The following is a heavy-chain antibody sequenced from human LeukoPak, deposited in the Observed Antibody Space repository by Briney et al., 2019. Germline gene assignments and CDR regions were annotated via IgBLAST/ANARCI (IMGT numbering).Heavy chain of an antibody. CDR1: GGSISSYY. D-gene: IGHD5-18*01. J-gene: IGHJ3*02. CDR2: IYYSGST. Sequence: PSEALSLTCTVSGGSISSYYWSWIRQPPGKGLEWIGYIYYSGSTNYNPSLKSRVTISVDTSKNQFSLKLSSVTAADTAVYYCARDDTAMSNDAFDIWGQGTMVTVSS. CDR3: ARDDTAMSNDAFDI. V-gene: IGHV4-59*12.